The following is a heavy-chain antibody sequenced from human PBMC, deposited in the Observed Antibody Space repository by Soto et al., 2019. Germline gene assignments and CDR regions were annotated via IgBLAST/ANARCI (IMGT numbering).Heavy chain of an antibody. CDR2: IYYSGST. J-gene: IGHJ4*02. V-gene: IGHV4-31*03. CDR1: GGSISSGGYY. D-gene: IGHD4-4*01. Sequence: PSETLSLTCTVSGGSISSGGYYWSWIRQHPGKGLEWIGYIYYSGSTYYNPSLKSRVTISADTSKNQFSLKLSSVTAADTAVYYCARDKEGYSNYDYWGQGTLVTVS. CDR3: ARDKEGYSNYDY.